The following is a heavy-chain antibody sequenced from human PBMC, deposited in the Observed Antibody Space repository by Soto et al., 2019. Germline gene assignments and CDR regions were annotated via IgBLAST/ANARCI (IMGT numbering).Heavy chain of an antibody. CDR2: IYYSGST. CDR1: GGSISSGGYY. J-gene: IGHJ4*02. CDR3: ARADYDSSGYLFDY. Sequence: SETLSLTCTVSGGSISSGGYYWSWIRQHPGKGLEWIGYIYYSGSTYYNPSLKSRVTISVDTSKNQFSLKLSSVTAADTAVYYCARADYDSSGYLFDYWGQGTLVTVSS. V-gene: IGHV4-31*03. D-gene: IGHD3-22*01.